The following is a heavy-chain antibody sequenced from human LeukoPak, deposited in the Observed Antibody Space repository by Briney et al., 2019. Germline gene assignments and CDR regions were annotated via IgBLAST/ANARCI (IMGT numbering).Heavy chain of an antibody. CDR2: ISYSGST. D-gene: IGHD4-17*01. V-gene: IGHV4-59*01. Sequence: SETLSLTCTVSGGSIRRDYWSWIRQPPGKGLEWVGYISYSGSTSYNPSLESRVTMSVDTSKNQVSLKVNSVTAADTAVYYCAREDPQTTVPEGMDVWGQGTTVIVSS. J-gene: IGHJ6*02. CDR3: AREDPQTTVPEGMDV. CDR1: GGSIRRDY.